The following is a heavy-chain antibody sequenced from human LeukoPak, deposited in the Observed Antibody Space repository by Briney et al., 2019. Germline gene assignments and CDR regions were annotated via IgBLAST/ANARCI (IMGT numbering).Heavy chain of an antibody. J-gene: IGHJ6*03. CDR3: ARDGSSWTTYYYYMDV. CDR1: GFTFSSYW. Sequence: PGGSLRLSCAASGFTFSSYWMSWVRQAPGKGLEWVANIKEDGSEKYYVDSVKGRFTISRDNAKNSLYLQMNSLGAEDTAVYYCARDGSSWTTYYYYMDVWGKGTTVTVSS. V-gene: IGHV3-7*01. D-gene: IGHD6-13*01. CDR2: IKEDGSEK.